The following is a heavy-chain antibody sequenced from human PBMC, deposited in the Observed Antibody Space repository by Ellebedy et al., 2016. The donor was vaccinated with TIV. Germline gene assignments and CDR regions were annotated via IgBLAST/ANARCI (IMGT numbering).Heavy chain of an antibody. V-gene: IGHV4-39*01. CDR3: ERIPCQDPGQLLCVYFQH. CDR1: GGPISTSSYH. CDR2: IYYSGRT. D-gene: IGHD2-2*01. Sequence: MPSETLSLTCTVSGGPISTSSYHWGRIRQPPGKGLEWIGSIYYSGRTYYNPSPKSRVTISVDTSKNQFSLKLSSVTAADTAVYYCERIPCQDPGQLLCVYFQHWGQGTLVTVSS. J-gene: IGHJ1*01.